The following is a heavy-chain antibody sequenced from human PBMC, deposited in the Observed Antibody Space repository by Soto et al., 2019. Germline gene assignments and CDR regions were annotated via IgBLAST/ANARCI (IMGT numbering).Heavy chain of an antibody. J-gene: IGHJ6*02. V-gene: IGHV4-34*01. CDR1: GGSFSGYY. Sequence: PSETLSLTCGVYGGSFSGYYWSWIRQPPGKGLEWIGEINRSGGTNYNPSLKSRVTISVDTSKKQFSLNLRSVTAADRAVYHCARGRGIYYYYGVDVWGQGTTVTVSS. CDR2: INRSGGT. CDR3: ARGRGIYYYYGVDV. D-gene: IGHD1-26*01.